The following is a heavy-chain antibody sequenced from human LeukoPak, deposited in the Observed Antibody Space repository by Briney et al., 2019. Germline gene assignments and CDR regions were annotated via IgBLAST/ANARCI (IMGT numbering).Heavy chain of an antibody. D-gene: IGHD1-26*01. V-gene: IGHV1-18*01. J-gene: IGHJ4*02. CDR3: ARVGATYGDPLEYDY. Sequence: ASVTVSCKPSGYSFATYAITWVRQAPGLGLEWMGWISGYNGKTNYAPKLQGRLTMTTDTSTSTAYMEPTSLRSDDTAMYYCARVGATYGDPLEYDYWGQGTLVTVSS. CDR1: GYSFATYA. CDR2: ISGYNGKT.